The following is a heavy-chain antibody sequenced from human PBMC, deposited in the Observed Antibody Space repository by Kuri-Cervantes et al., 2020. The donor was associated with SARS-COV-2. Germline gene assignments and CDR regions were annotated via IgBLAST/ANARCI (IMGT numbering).Heavy chain of an antibody. D-gene: IGHD2-8*01. CDR3: AKGANGYYYDYYMDV. V-gene: IGHV3-23*01. Sequence: GESPKTPWAALGFTFSSYAMSWARQAPGKGLEWVSAISGRGGATYYADSVEGRFTISRDTSKNTLYLQMNSLRAEDTAVYYCAKGANGYYYDYYMDVWGKGTTVTVSS. J-gene: IGHJ6*03. CDR2: ISGRGGAT. CDR1: GFTFSSYA.